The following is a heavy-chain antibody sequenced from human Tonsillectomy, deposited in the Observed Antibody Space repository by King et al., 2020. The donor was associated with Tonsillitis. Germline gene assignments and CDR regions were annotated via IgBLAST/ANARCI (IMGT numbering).Heavy chain of an antibody. CDR3: ARARSSWREYYYYFFYMDV. D-gene: IGHD6-13*01. J-gene: IGHJ6*03. CDR1: GGSISSGGYY. V-gene: IGHV4-61*02. CDR2: IYTSGNT. Sequence: QLQESGPGLVKPSQTLSLTCNVSGGSISSGGYYWSWNRQPAGKGLEWIGRIYTSGNTNYNPSLKSRVTMSVDTSKNQFFLKLSSVTAADAAVYYCARARSSWREYYYYFFYMDVWGKGTSVTVSS.